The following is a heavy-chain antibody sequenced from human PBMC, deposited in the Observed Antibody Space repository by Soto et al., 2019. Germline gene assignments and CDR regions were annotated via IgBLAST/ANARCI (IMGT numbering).Heavy chain of an antibody. Sequence: QVQLVQSGAEVKKPGASVKVPCKASGYTFTSYAMHWVRQAPGQRLEWMGWINAGNGHTKYSQKVQGRVTIARDTSASTAYMELTSLRSEDTAVYYCARSSGFYYVDYWGQGTLVTVSS. CDR2: INAGNGHT. D-gene: IGHD3-22*01. V-gene: IGHV1-3*01. J-gene: IGHJ4*02. CDR3: ARSSGFYYVDY. CDR1: GYTFTSYA.